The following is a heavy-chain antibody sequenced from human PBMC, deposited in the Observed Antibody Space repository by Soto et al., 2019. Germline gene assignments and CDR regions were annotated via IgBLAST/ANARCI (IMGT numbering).Heavy chain of an antibody. Sequence: GGSLRLSCAASGFSFSDHEMNWVRQTPGKGLEWLSYISSSGGTIKYADSVKGRFTISRDNAKNSLYLQMHSLRADDTAVYYCARDAFEIYYKFGLDVWGQGTPVTVSS. CDR1: GFSFSDHE. D-gene: IGHD3-10*01. CDR3: ARDAFEIYYKFGLDV. V-gene: IGHV3-48*03. J-gene: IGHJ6*02. CDR2: ISSSGGTI.